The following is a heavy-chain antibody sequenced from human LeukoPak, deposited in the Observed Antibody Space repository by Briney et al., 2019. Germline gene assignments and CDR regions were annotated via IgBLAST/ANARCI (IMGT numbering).Heavy chain of an antibody. CDR2: IKEDGSEK. D-gene: IGHD1-26*01. CDR3: ARDKGVVGTLAP. J-gene: IGHJ5*02. V-gene: IGHV3-7*01. Sequence: GGSLRLSWAASGFMFSSYWMSWVRQAPEKGLEWVANIKEDGSEKYYVDSVKGRFTISRDNAKNSLYLQMNSLRAEDTAIYYCARDKGVVGTLAPWGQGTLVTVSS. CDR1: GFMFSSYW.